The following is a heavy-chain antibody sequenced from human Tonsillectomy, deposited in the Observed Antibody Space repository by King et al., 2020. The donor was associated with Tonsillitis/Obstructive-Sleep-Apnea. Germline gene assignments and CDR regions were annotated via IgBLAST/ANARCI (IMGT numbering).Heavy chain of an antibody. CDR1: GGSFSGYY. V-gene: IGHV4-34*01. CDR3: ARAPSNLEVVPAATDAFDI. Sequence: VQLQQWGAGLLKPSETLSLTCAVYGGSFSGYYWSWIRQPPGKGLEWIGEINHSGSTNYNPSLKSRVTISVDTSKNQFSLKLSSVTAADTAVYYCARAPSNLEVVPAATDAFDIWGQGTMVTVSS. J-gene: IGHJ3*02. CDR2: INHSGST. D-gene: IGHD2-2*01.